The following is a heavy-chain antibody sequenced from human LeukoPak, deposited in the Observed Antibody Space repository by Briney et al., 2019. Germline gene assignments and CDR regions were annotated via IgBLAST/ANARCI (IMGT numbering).Heavy chain of an antibody. V-gene: IGHV1-24*01. J-gene: IGHJ4*02. CDR2: FDPEDGET. CDR1: GYTXTELS. Sequence: GASVKVSCKVSGYTXTELSMHRVRQAPGKGPEWMAGFDPEDGETIYAQKFQGRVTMTEDTSTDTAYMELSSLRSEDTAVYYCATLTAPPFDYWGQGTLVTVSS. D-gene: IGHD6-25*01. CDR3: ATLTAPPFDY.